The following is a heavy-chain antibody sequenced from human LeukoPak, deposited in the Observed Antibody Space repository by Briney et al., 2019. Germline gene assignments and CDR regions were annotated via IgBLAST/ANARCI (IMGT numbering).Heavy chain of an antibody. CDR3: AKDNYRIGRYYFDY. D-gene: IGHD6-19*01. J-gene: IGHJ4*02. Sequence: PGGSLRLSCAASGFTFDGYDMHWVRQAPGKGLEWVSGISWDGGSKGYADSVEGRFTISRDNAKNSLHLKMNSRRAEDADLYYCAKDNYRIGRYYFDYWGEGTLVTVSS. CDR2: ISWDGGSK. CDR1: GFTFDGYD. V-gene: IGHV3-9*01.